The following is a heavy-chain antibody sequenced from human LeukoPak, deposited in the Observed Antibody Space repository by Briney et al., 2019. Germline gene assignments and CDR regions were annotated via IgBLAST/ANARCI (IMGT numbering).Heavy chain of an antibody. CDR2: ISGSGGST. Sequence: GGSLRLSCAASGFTFSSYAMSWVRQAPGKGLEWVSAISGSGGSTYYADSVKGRFTISRGNSKNTLYLQMNSLRAEDTAVYYCAKDLELTARRGDSFDYWGQGTLVTVSS. D-gene: IGHD4/OR15-4a*01. J-gene: IGHJ4*02. V-gene: IGHV3-23*01. CDR1: GFTFSSYA. CDR3: AKDLELTARRGDSFDY.